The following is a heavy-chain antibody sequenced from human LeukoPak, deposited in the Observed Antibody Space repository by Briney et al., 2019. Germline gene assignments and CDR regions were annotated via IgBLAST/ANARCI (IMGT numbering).Heavy chain of an antibody. Sequence: ASVKVSCKASGYTFTGYYMHWVRQAPGQGLEWMGWINPNSGGTNYAQKFQGRVTMTRDTSISTAYMELSRLRSDDTAVYYCAREGVGCSSTSCYRNWFDPWGQGTLVTVSS. CDR2: INPNSGGT. CDR3: AREGVGCSSTSCYRNWFDP. V-gene: IGHV1-2*02. D-gene: IGHD2-2*01. CDR1: GYTFTGYY. J-gene: IGHJ5*02.